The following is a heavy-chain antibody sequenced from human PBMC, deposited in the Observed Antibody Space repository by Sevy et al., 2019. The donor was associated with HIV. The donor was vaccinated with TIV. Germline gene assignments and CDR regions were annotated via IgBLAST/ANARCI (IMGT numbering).Heavy chain of an antibody. D-gene: IGHD3-22*01. V-gene: IGHV3-30*18. CDR1: GFSFSSYG. CDR3: AKRKGLGYYYYGMDV. Sequence: GGSLRLSCAASGFSFSSYGMHWVGQAPGKGLEWVAVISYDGSNKYYADSVKGRFTISRDNSKNTLYLQMNSLRAEDTAVYYCAKRKGLGYYYYGMDVWGQGTTVTVSS. J-gene: IGHJ6*02. CDR2: ISYDGSNK.